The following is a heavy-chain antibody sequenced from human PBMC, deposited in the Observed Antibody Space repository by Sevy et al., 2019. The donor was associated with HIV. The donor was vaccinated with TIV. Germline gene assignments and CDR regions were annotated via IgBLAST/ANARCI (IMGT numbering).Heavy chain of an antibody. CDR1: GFTVSTYA. CDR3: AAGDTSMVTGLDY. CDR2: ITGGGDST. V-gene: IGHV3-23*01. J-gene: IGHJ4*02. Sequence: GGSLRLSCAASGFTVSTYAINWVRQAPGEGLEWVSAITGGGDSTYYADSVKGRFTISRDNSKNGVYLQMNSLRAEDTAVYYCAAGDTSMVTGLDYWGQGTLVTVSS. D-gene: IGHD5-18*01.